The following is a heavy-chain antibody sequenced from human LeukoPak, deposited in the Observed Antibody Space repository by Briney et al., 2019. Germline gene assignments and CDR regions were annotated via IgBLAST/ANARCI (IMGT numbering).Heavy chain of an antibody. CDR3: ARTRTDLTGYYYYYGMDV. D-gene: IGHD3-9*01. CDR2: IYYSGST. CDR1: GGSISSSSYY. Sequence: SETLPLTCTVSGGSISSSSYYWGWIRQPPGKGLEWIGSIYYSGSTYYNPSLKSRVTISVDTSKNQSSLKLSSVTAADTAVYYCARTRTDLTGYYYYYGMDVWGQGTTVTVSS. J-gene: IGHJ6*02. V-gene: IGHV4-39*01.